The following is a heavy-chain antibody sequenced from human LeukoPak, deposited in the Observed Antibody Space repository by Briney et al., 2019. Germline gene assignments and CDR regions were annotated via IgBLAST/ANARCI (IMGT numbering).Heavy chain of an antibody. CDR3: ARINDFWSGPTLDV. V-gene: IGHV4-34*01. J-gene: IGHJ6*02. CDR2: IYHSGSGST. CDR1: GGSFSGYY. D-gene: IGHD3-3*01. Sequence: SETLSLTCAVYGGSFSGYYWSWIRQPPGKGLEWTGYIYHSGSGSTYYNPSLKSRVTISIDKSKNQFSLKLNSVTAADTAVYYCARINDFWSGPTLDVWGQGTTVTVSS.